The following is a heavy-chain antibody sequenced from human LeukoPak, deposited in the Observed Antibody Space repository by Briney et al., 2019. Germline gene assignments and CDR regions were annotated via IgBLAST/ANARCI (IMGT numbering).Heavy chain of an antibody. CDR3: ARSGVGATTAYYYGMDV. D-gene: IGHD1-26*01. CDR2: INSNSGGT. Sequence: ASVKVSCKASGYTFTGYYMHSVRRAPGQGLEWMGWINSNSGGTNYAQKFQGRVTMTRDTSISTAYMELSRLRSDDTAVYYCARSGVGATTAYYYGMDVWGQGTTVTVSS. CDR1: GYTFTGYY. J-gene: IGHJ6*02. V-gene: IGHV1-2*02.